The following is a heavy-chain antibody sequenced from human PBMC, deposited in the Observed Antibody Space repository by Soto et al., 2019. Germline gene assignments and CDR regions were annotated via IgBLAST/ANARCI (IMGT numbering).Heavy chain of an antibody. V-gene: IGHV3-23*01. Sequence: GGSLRLSCAASGFTFSSYAMSWVRQAPGKGLEWVSAISGSGGSTYYADSVKGRFTISRDNSKNTLYLQMNSLRAEDTAVYYCAKDVIHYDILTGYYDWGQGTLVTVSS. CDR1: GFTFSSYA. CDR2: ISGSGGST. CDR3: AKDVIHYDILTGYYD. J-gene: IGHJ4*02. D-gene: IGHD3-9*01.